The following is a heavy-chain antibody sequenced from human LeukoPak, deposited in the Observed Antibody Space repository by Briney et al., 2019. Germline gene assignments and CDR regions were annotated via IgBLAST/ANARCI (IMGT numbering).Heavy chain of an antibody. CDR1: GGSFSGYY. V-gene: IGHV4-34*01. Sequence: SETLSLTCAVYGGSFSGYYWSWIRQPPGKGLEWIGEINHSGSTNYNPSLKSRVTISVDTSKNQFSLKLSSVTAADTAVYYCARGLGVVVVATVAFDIRGQGTMVTVSS. CDR2: INHSGST. J-gene: IGHJ3*02. CDR3: ARGLGVVVVATVAFDI. D-gene: IGHD2-15*01.